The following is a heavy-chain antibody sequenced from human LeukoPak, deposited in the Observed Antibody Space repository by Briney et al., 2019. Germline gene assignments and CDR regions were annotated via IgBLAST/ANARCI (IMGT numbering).Heavy chain of an antibody. Sequence: GRSLTLSCAASGFTFSSYGMHWVRQAPGKGLEWVALIWYDGSNKYYADSVKGRFTISRDNSKNTLYLQMNSLRAEDTAVYYCARDEYSSSWSNFDLWGRGTLVTVSS. CDR1: GFTFSSYG. J-gene: IGHJ2*01. D-gene: IGHD6-13*01. CDR3: ARDEYSSSWSNFDL. CDR2: IWYDGSNK. V-gene: IGHV3-33*01.